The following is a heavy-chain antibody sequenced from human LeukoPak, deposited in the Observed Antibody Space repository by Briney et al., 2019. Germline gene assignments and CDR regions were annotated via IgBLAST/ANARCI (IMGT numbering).Heavy chain of an antibody. CDR1: GFAFSGFA. D-gene: IGHD1-1*01. CDR3: AKDAIGTPLCY. J-gene: IGHJ4*02. Sequence: GGSLRLSCSASGFAFSGFAMGWVRQAPGKGLEWVSSISGSGGNTYYADSVEGRFTVYRDNSKNTLYLQMNSLRAEDTAVYYCAKDAIGTPLCYWGQGTLVTVSS. V-gene: IGHV3-23*01. CDR2: ISGSGGNT.